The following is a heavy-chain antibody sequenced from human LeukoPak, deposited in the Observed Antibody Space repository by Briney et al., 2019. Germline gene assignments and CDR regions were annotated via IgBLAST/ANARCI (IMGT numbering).Heavy chain of an antibody. CDR1: GYSFTSFW. V-gene: IGHV5-51*01. D-gene: IGHD3-9*01. CDR2: IYPGDSDT. J-gene: IGHJ5*02. Sequence: PGESLKISCKGSGYSFTSFWIGWVRQMPGKGLEWMGIIYPGDSDTRYSPSFQGQVTISADKSISTAYLQWSSLKASDTAMYYCARHSSYYDILTGSNWFDPWGQGTLVTVSS. CDR3: ARHSSYYDILTGSNWFDP.